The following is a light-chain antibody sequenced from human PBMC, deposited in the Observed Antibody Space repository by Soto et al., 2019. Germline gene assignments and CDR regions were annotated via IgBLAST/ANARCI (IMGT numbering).Light chain of an antibody. Sequence: EIVLTQSPGTLSLSPGERATLSCRASQSLSSSYLVWYQQKPGQAPRLLIYGASSRATGIPDRFSGSGSGTDFTLTISRLEPEDFVVYYCQQYGSAPSFGGGTRMEIK. J-gene: IGKJ4*01. CDR3: QQYGSAPS. CDR2: GAS. CDR1: QSLSSSY. V-gene: IGKV3-20*01.